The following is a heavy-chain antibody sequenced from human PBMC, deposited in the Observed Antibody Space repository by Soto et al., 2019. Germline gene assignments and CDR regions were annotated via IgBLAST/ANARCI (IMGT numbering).Heavy chain of an antibody. CDR2: INAGNGNT. CDR1: GYTFTSYA. J-gene: IGHJ3*01. Sequence: ASVKVSCKAPGYTFTSYAMHWVRQAPGQRLEWMGWINAGNGNTKYSQKFQGRVTITRDTSASTAYMELSSLRSEDTAVYYCARVRRIFSSGYYPVGATDFRGPGIMVTVSS. CDR3: ARVRRIFSSGYYPVGATDF. D-gene: IGHD3-22*01. V-gene: IGHV1-3*01.